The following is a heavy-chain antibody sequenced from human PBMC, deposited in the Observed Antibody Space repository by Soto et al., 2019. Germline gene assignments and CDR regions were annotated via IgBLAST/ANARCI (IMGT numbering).Heavy chain of an antibody. CDR1: GFTFSSYN. CDR3: ARDGIAALAYYYHVDV. V-gene: IGHV3-21*01. Sequence: EVQVVESGGGLVKPGGSLRLSCAASGFTFSSYNMNWVRQAPGKGLEWVSSISSGSGSAHYADSVKGRFTISGDNAKNSLYLQMNSLRAEDTAIYYCARDGIAALAYYYHVDVWGKWTTVTVSS. J-gene: IGHJ6*03. D-gene: IGHD6-6*01. CDR2: ISSGSGSA.